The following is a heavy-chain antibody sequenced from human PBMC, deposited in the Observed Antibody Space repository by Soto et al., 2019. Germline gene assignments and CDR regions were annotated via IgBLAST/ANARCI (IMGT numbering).Heavy chain of an antibody. V-gene: IGHV3-23*01. CDR3: AKNYYESGSYYLFDA. D-gene: IGHD3-10*01. Sequence: GGSLRLSCVASGFSFSSYAMNWVRQAPGKGLEWVSTISGSFGSTYYADSVRGRFSISRDNSKNTLVLQMKILTAADTALYFCAKNYYESGSYYLFDAWGQGTQVTVSS. J-gene: IGHJ5*02. CDR2: ISGSFGST. CDR1: GFSFSSYA.